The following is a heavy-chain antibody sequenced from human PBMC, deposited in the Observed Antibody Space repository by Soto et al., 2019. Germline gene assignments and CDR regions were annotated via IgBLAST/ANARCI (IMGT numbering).Heavy chain of an antibody. D-gene: IGHD2-15*01. CDR1: DLSFSNAY. Sequence: EVQLVESGGGLVKPGESLRLSCAASDLSFSNAYINWVRQAPGKGLEWVGRIKSKTDGGTIDYAAPVKGRFISSRDDSSNTVYLQMNRLKTEDTAVYYCTTRGALGYWGQGTLVTVSS. CDR3: TTRGALGY. J-gene: IGHJ4*02. V-gene: IGHV3-15*07. CDR2: IKSKTDGGTI.